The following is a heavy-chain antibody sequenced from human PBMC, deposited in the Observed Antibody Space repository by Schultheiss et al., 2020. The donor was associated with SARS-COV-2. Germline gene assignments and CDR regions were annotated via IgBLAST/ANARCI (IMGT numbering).Heavy chain of an antibody. Sequence: SVKVSCKASGYTFTGYYMHWVRQAPGQGLEWMGGIIPIFGTANYAQKFQGRVTITADESTSTAYMELSSLRSEDTAVYYCARDPSSYYYDSSGYLDWGQGTLVTVSS. D-gene: IGHD3-22*01. V-gene: IGHV1-69*13. J-gene: IGHJ4*02. CDR1: GYTFTGYY. CDR2: IIPIFGTA. CDR3: ARDPSSYYYDSSGYLD.